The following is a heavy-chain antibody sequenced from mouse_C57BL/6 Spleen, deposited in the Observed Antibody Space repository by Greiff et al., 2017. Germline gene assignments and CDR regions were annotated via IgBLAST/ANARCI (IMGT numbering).Heavy chain of an antibody. D-gene: IGHD2-3*01. Sequence: QVTLKESGPGILQSSQTLSLTCSFSGFSLSTSGMGVSWIRQPSGKGLEWLAHIYWDDDKRNNPSLKSRPPISKNTSRNQVFLKITSVDTADTATYYCARRAGGHDGYYALDYWGQGTSVTVSS. CDR2: IYWDDDK. V-gene: IGHV8-12*01. CDR3: ARRAGGHDGYYALDY. J-gene: IGHJ4*01. CDR1: GFSLSTSGMG.